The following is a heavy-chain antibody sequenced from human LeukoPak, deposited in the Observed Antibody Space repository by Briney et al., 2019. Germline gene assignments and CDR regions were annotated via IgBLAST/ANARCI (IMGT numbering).Heavy chain of an antibody. CDR1: GFTFTTYS. CDR3: ARAMRSGYDY. J-gene: IGHJ4*02. D-gene: IGHD5-12*01. Sequence: GGSLRLSCAASGFTFTTYSMNWVRQAPGKGLEWVSSISSSSTYIYYADSVKGRFTISRDNTKNSLYLQMNSLRAEDTAVYYCARAMRSGYDYWGQGTLVTVSS. V-gene: IGHV3-21*01. CDR2: ISSSSTYI.